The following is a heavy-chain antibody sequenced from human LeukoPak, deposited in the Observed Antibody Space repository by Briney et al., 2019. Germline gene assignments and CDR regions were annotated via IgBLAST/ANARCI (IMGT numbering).Heavy chain of an antibody. V-gene: IGHV1-46*01. CDR3: ARANQGIVVVPAAIDWFDP. Sequence: ASVKVSCKASGYTFTSYYMHWVRQAPGQGLEWMGIINPSGGSTSYAQKFQGRVTMTRDTSTSTVYMELSSLRSEDTAVYYCARANQGIVVVPAAIDWFDPWGQGTLVTVSS. CDR2: INPSGGST. J-gene: IGHJ5*02. D-gene: IGHD2-2*01. CDR1: GYTFTSYY.